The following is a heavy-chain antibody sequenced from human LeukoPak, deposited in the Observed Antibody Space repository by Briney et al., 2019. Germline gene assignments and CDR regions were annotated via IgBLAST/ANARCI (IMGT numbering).Heavy chain of an antibody. CDR3: GRGGYSGYEFDY. CDR2: IYPGDSDT. V-gene: IGHV5-51*01. D-gene: IGHD5-12*01. Sequence: GESLKISCRASGTRFITNWIGWVRQMPGKGLEWMGVIYPGDSDTRYSPSFQGQVTMSAGKSISTAYLQWSSLKASDSAMYYCGRGGYSGYEFDYWGQGTLVTVSS. CDR1: GTRFITNW. J-gene: IGHJ4*02.